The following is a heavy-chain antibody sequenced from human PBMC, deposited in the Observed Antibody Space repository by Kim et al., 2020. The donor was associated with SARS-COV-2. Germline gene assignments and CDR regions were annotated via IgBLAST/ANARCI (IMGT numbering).Heavy chain of an antibody. CDR1: GGSFSGYY. CDR2: INHSGST. J-gene: IGHJ3*02. V-gene: IGHV4-34*01. CDR3: ARVPGSIAAAGPRGALDI. D-gene: IGHD6-13*01. Sequence: SETLSLTCAVYGGSFSGYYWSWIRQPPGKGLEWIGEINHSGSTNYNPSLKSRVTISVDTSKNQFSLKLSSVTAADTAVYYCARVPGSIAAAGPRGALDIWGQGTIGTVSS.